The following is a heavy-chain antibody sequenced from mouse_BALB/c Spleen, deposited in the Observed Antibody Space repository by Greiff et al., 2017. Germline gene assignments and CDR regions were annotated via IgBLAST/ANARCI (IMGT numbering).Heavy chain of an antibody. CDR1: GYSITSGYY. J-gene: IGHJ4*01. CDR2: ISYDGSN. D-gene: IGHD2-14*01. V-gene: IGHV3-6*02. CDR3: AKGMYDGYAMDY. Sequence: EVQLQESGPGLVKPSQSLSLTCSVTGYSITSGYYWNWIRQFPGNKLEWMGYISYDGSNNYNPSLKNRISITRDTSKNQFFLKLNSVTTEDTATYYCAKGMYDGYAMDYWGQGTSVTVSS.